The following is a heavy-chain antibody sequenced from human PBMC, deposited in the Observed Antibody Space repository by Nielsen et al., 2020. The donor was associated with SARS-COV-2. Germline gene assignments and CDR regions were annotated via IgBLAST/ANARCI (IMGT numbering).Heavy chain of an antibody. CDR1: GFTFSSYG. J-gene: IGHJ5*02. CDR3: AKSLRTGYPNNWFDP. Sequence: GESLKISCAASGFTFSSYGMHWVRQAPGKGLEWVAVISYNGISNYYAHSVRGRFTISRDNANHALFLQMNSLRAEDTAVYYCAKSLRTGYPNNWFDPWGQGTLVTVSS. V-gene: IGHV3-30*18. D-gene: IGHD3/OR15-3a*01. CDR2: ISYNGISN.